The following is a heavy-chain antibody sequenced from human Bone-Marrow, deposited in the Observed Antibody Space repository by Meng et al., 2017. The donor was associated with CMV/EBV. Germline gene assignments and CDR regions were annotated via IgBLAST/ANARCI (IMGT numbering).Heavy chain of an antibody. V-gene: IGHV1-2*02. CDR2: INPNSGGT. D-gene: IGHD6-19*01. CDR3: ARDLEANGWPRHA. CDR1: GYTFTGYY. Sequence: ASVKVSCKASGYTFTGYYMHWVRQAPGQGLEWMGWINPNSGGTNYAQKFQGRVTMTRDTSISTAYMEVSRLSSDDTAVYYCARDLEANGWPRHAWGQGTLVTVSS. J-gene: IGHJ5*02.